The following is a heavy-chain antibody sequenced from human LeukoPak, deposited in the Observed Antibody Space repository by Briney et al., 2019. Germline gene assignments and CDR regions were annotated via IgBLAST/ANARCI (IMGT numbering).Heavy chain of an antibody. CDR2: ISYDGSNK. D-gene: IGHD3-22*01. CDR3: ARGSYYYDSTRPFDY. V-gene: IGHV3-30-3*01. J-gene: IGHJ4*02. Sequence: GGSLRLSCAASGFTFSSYAMHWVRQAPGKGLEWVAVISYDGSNKYYADSVKGRFTISRDNSKNTLYLQMNSLRAEDTAVYYCARGSYYYDSTRPFDYWGQGTLVTVSS. CDR1: GFTFSSYA.